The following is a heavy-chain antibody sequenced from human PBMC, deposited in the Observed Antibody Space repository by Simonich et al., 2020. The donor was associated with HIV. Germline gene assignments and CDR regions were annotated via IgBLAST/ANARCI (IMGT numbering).Heavy chain of an antibody. CDR2: IGIRDTT. CDR3: AKDQLGTDGFDI. CDR1: GFTFRNYS. J-gene: IGHJ3*02. D-gene: IGHD7-27*01. V-gene: IGHV3-23*01. Sequence: EVQLLESGGGLVQPGGSLRLSCAGSGFTFRNYSMTWVRQASGKGLEWVSGIGIRDTTYYADSVMGRFIISRDNSKNTLYLQMDSLRAGDTALYYCAKDQLGTDGFDIWGQGTMVTVSS.